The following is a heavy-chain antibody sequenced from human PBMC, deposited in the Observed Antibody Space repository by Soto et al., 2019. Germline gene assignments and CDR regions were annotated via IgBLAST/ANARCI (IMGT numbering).Heavy chain of an antibody. Sequence: QLQLQESGPGLVKPSETLSLTCAVSGGSITSSSYYWGWIRQAPGRGLEWIGTIYYRGSTYYNPSFESRVTISADTSKNQLSLNLRSVTAADTAVYYCASPAGADYTFDYWGQGILVTVSS. V-gene: IGHV4-39*01. CDR2: IYYRGST. D-gene: IGHD4-4*01. CDR3: ASPAGADYTFDY. J-gene: IGHJ4*02. CDR1: GGSITSSSYY.